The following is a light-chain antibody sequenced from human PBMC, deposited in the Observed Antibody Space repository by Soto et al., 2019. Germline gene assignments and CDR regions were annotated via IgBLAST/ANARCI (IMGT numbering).Light chain of an antibody. CDR2: GAS. V-gene: IGKV3-20*01. J-gene: IGKJ1*01. CDR1: QSVNRF. Sequence: EIVLTQSPGTLSLSPGERATLSCRASQSVNRFLAWFQQKPGQAPRLLIYGASNRATGIPDRFSGSGSETDFTLTITILEPEDSAVYYCHHYVGSPWAFGQGTKVEIK. CDR3: HHYVGSPWA.